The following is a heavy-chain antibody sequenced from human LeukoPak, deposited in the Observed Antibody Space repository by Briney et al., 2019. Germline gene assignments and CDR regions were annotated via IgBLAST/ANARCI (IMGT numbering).Heavy chain of an antibody. J-gene: IGHJ4*02. CDR2: IYYSGNT. D-gene: IGHD6-19*01. V-gene: IGHV4-59*01. Sequence: PSETLSLTCTVSGGSISSYYWSWIWQPPGKGLEWIGYIYYSGNTNYNPSLKSRVTISVDTSKNQFSLKLSSVTAADTAVYYCARDIAVAGTIDYWGQGTLVTVSS. CDR3: ARDIAVAGTIDY. CDR1: GGSISSYY.